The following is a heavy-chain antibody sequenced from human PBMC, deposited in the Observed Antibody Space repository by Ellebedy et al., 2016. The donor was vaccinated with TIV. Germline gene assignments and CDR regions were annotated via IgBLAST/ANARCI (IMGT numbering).Heavy chain of an antibody. V-gene: IGHV4-39*01. J-gene: IGHJ3*02. CDR2: IYYSGST. D-gene: IGHD4-17*01. Sequence: MPSETLSLTCTVSGGSISSSSYYWGWIRQPPGKGLEWIGSIYYSGSTYYNPSLKSRVTISVDTSKNQFSLKLSSVTAADTAVYYCARPPYGDYVERYDAFDIWGQGTMVTVSS. CDR3: ARPPYGDYVERYDAFDI. CDR1: GGSISSSSYY.